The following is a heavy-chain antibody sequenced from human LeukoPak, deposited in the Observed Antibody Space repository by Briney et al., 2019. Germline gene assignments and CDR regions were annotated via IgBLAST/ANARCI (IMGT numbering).Heavy chain of an antibody. V-gene: IGHV3-23*01. CDR2: ISGTGGST. Sequence: GGSLRLSCAASGFTFSSYAMSWVRQAPGKGLEWVSGISGTGGSTYYADSVKGRFTISRDNSKNTLYLQMNSLRAEDTAVYYCAKSSSGWYFFDYWGQGTLVTVSS. J-gene: IGHJ4*02. CDR3: AKSSSGWYFFDY. CDR1: GFTFSSYA. D-gene: IGHD6-19*01.